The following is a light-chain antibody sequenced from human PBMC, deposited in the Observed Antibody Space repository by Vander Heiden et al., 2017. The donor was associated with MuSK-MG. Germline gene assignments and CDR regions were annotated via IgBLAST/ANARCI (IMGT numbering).Light chain of an antibody. Sequence: EIVLTQSPATLSLSPGERATLSCRASQSVSRYVAWDQQKPGQAPRLLIYDASNRDNGIPARFSGSGSGTDFTLTSSSLEPEDFEVYYFQHRTLYTFGQRTKLDVK. CDR1: QSVSRY. V-gene: IGKV3-11*01. CDR2: DAS. J-gene: IGKJ2*01. CDR3: QHRTLYT.